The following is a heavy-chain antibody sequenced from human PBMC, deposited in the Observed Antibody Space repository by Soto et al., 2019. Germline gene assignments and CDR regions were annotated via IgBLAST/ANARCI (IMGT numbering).Heavy chain of an antibody. CDR1: EFTFNSHG. CDR2: IYSGGST. Sequence: QPGGSLRLSCVASEFTFNSHGLYWVRQAPGKGLEWVSLIYSGGSTYYADSVKGRFTISRDNSKNTLYLQMNSLRAEDTAVYYCARDGSMHAFDIWGQGTMVTVSS. CDR3: ARDGSMHAFDI. V-gene: IGHV3-66*01. J-gene: IGHJ3*02. D-gene: IGHD2-8*01.